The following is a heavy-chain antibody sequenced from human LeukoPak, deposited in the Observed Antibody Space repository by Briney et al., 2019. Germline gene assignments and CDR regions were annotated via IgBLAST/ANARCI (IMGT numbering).Heavy chain of an antibody. J-gene: IGHJ6*02. V-gene: IGHV1-8*01. Sequence: ASVKVSCKASGYTFTSYDINWVRQATGHGLEWMGWMNPNSGNTGYAQKFQGRVTMTRNTSISTAYMELSSLRSEDTAVCYCARDQYSSGWYYYYGMDVWGQGTTVTVSS. CDR3: ARDQYSSGWYYYYGMDV. D-gene: IGHD6-19*01. CDR2: MNPNSGNT. CDR1: GYTFTSYD.